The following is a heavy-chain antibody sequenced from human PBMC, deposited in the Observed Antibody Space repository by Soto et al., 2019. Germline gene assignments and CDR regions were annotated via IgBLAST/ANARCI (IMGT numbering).Heavy chain of an antibody. D-gene: IGHD2-15*01. CDR2: IYWDDDK. J-gene: IGHJ4*02. V-gene: IGHV2-5*02. CDR3: AHIVVAGITYYFDS. Sequence: QITLKESGPTLVKPTQTLTLTCTFSGFSLSSSGVGVGWIRQPPGTALEWLTFIYWDDDKRYSPCLKSRLTITKDTSKNQVVLTMTNMDPVETSTYYCAHIVVAGITYYFDSWGQGTLLTVSS. CDR1: GFSLSSSGVG.